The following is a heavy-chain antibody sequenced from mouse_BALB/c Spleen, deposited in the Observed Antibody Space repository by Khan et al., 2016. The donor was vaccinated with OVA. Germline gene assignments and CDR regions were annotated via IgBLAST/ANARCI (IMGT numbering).Heavy chain of an antibody. J-gene: IGHJ3*01. CDR1: GYTFTNYG. V-gene: IGHV9-3*02. D-gene: IGHD1-1*01. CDR3: ARGNYYGSNSGFAY. Sequence: QIQLVQSGPELKKPGETVKISCKASGYTFTNYGINWVKQAPGKGLKWMGWINTNTGEPTYAEEFKGRFAFSLETSASTAYLQLNNHKNEDTATHCCARGNYYGSNSGFAYWGQGTLVTVSA. CDR2: INTNTGEP.